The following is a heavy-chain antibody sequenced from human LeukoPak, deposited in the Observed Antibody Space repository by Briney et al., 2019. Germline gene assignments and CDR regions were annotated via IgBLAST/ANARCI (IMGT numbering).Heavy chain of an antibody. CDR2: INPNSGGT. Sequence: ASVKVSCKASGYTFTGYYMHWVRQAPGQGLEWMGWINPNSGGTNYAQKFQGRVTMTRDTSISTAYMELSRLRSDDTAVYYCARDRDYYGSGSSDWGQGTLVTVFS. D-gene: IGHD3-10*01. CDR3: ARDRDYYGSGSSD. CDR1: GYTFTGYY. V-gene: IGHV1-2*02. J-gene: IGHJ4*02.